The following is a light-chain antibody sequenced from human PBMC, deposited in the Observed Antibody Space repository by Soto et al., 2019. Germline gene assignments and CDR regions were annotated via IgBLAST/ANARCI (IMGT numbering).Light chain of an antibody. CDR2: YDD. Sequence: QSVLTQPPSVSAAPRQRVTISCSGSSSNIGNNAVNWYQQLPGKAPKLLIYYDDLLPSGVSDRFSGSKSGTSASLAISGLQSEDEADYYCAAWDDSLNGVVFGGGTKLPVL. CDR1: SSNIGNNA. J-gene: IGLJ2*01. V-gene: IGLV1-36*01. CDR3: AAWDDSLNGVV.